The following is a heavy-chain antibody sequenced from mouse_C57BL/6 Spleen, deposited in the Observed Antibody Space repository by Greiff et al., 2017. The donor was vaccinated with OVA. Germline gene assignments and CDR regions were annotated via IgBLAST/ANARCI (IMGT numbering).Heavy chain of an antibody. J-gene: IGHJ2*01. CDR2: ISYSGST. Sequence: VQLKESGPGMVKPSQSLSLTCTVTGYSITSGYDWHWIRHFPGNKLEWMGYISYSGSTNYNPSLKSRISITHDTSKNHFFLKLNSVTTEDTATYYCARYYYGSSYVGYFDYWGQGTTLTVSS. V-gene: IGHV3-1*01. CDR1: GYSITSGYD. CDR3: ARYYYGSSYVGYFDY. D-gene: IGHD1-1*01.